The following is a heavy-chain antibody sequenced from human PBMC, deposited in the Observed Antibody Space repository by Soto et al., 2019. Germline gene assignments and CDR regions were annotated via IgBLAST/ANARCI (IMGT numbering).Heavy chain of an antibody. J-gene: IGHJ6*03. D-gene: IGHD3-16*01. CDR3: ARELRYYYYMDV. Sequence: QVQLVQSGAEVKKPGSSVKVSCKASGGTFSSYTISWVRQAPGQGLEWMGRIIPILGIANYAQKFQGRVTIPADKSTSTAYMDLSSLRSEDTAVYYCARELRYYYYMDVWGKGTTVTVSS. CDR1: GGTFSSYT. V-gene: IGHV1-69*08. CDR2: IIPILGIA.